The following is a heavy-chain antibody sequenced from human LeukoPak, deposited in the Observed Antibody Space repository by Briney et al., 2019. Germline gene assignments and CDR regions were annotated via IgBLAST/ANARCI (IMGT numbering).Heavy chain of an antibody. CDR3: ARGWYYYDSSGYYHY. V-gene: IGHV3-48*01. J-gene: IGHJ4*02. Sequence: GGSLRLSCAASGFSFSIYSMNWVRLAPGKGLEWVSYIDSMSGSIYYADSVKGRFTISRDNAKNSLYLQMNSLRAEDTAVYYCARGWYYYDSSGYYHYWGQGTLVTVSS. CDR1: GFSFSIYS. CDR2: IDSMSGSI. D-gene: IGHD3-22*01.